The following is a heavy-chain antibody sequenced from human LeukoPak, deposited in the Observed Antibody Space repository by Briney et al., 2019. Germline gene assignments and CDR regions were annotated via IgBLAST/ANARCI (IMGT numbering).Heavy chain of an antibody. Sequence: SETLSLTCTVSGGSISSSSYYWGWIRQPPGKGLEWIGSIYHSGSTYYNPSLKSRVTISVDTSKNQFSLKLSSVTAADTAVYYCARSFARRATVLVNWFDPWGQGTLVTVSS. CDR1: GGSISSSSYY. D-gene: IGHD4-17*01. CDR3: ARSFARRATVLVNWFDP. V-gene: IGHV4-39*07. J-gene: IGHJ5*02. CDR2: IYHSGST.